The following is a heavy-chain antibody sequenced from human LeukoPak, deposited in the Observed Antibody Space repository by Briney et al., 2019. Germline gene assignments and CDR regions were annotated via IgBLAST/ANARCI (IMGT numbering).Heavy chain of an antibody. Sequence: GASVKVSCKASGYTFTNYGISWVRQAPGQGLEWMGWISAYNGNTNYPQKLQGRVTMTTDTSTSTAYMELRSLRSDDTAVYYCARADSDYDFWSGYYYYYYYMDVWGKGTTVTVSS. CDR1: GYTFTNYG. CDR2: ISAYNGNT. J-gene: IGHJ6*03. D-gene: IGHD3-3*01. V-gene: IGHV1-18*01. CDR3: ARADSDYDFWSGYYYYYYYMDV.